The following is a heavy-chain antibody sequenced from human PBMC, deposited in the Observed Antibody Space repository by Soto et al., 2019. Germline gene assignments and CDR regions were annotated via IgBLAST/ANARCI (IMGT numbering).Heavy chain of an antibody. D-gene: IGHD6-13*01. CDR2: INAGNGNT. CDR3: ARDGIAAAGTSWFDP. J-gene: IGHJ5*02. CDR1: GYTFTSHA. Sequence: QVQLVQSGAEEKKPGASVKVSCKASGYTFTSHAMHWVRQAPGQRLEWMGWINAGNGNTKYSQKFQGRVTXTXXXSXXTGYMELSSLRSEDTAVYYCARDGIAAAGTSWFDPWGQGTLVTVSS. V-gene: IGHV1-3*05.